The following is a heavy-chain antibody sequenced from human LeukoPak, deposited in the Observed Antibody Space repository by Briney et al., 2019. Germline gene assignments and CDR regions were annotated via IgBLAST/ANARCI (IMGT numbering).Heavy chain of an antibody. Sequence: SETLSLTCAVSGYSIGSGYYWGNIRQSPGKGLEWIGSIYHSGNTYYNPSLKSRVTISVDTSKNQFSLKLSSVTAADTAVYYCARGPLPASLDYWGQGTLVTVSS. V-gene: IGHV4-38-2*01. CDR1: GYSIGSGYY. D-gene: IGHD2-2*01. J-gene: IGHJ4*02. CDR2: IYHSGNT. CDR3: ARGPLPASLDY.